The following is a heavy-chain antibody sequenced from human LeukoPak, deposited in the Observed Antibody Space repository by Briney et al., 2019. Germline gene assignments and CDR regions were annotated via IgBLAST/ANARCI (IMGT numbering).Heavy chain of an antibody. J-gene: IGHJ5*02. V-gene: IGHV5-51*01. CDR2: MYPGDSDT. CDR1: GYSFSTYW. CDR3: ARGGHYSFLTGFYNGLVWFDH. D-gene: IGHD3-9*01. Sequence: GESLKISCKVSGYSFSTYWIAWVRQLPGKGLEWMGIMYPGDSDTKYSPSFQGQVTISADTSISTAYLHWSSLKASDTAIYYCARGGHYSFLTGFYNGLVWFDHWGQGTRVTVSP.